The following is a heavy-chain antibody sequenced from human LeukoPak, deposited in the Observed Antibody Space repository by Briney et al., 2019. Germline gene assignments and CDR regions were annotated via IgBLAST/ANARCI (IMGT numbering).Heavy chain of an antibody. CDR3: ARVGSYYDMDV. Sequence: SVKVSCKASGGTFSSYAISWVRQAPGQGLEWMGRIIPILGIANYAQKFQGRVTITADKSTSTAYMELSSLRSEDTAVYYCARVGSYYDMDVWGQGTTVTVSS. D-gene: IGHD3-10*01. CDR2: IIPILGIA. V-gene: IGHV1-69*04. J-gene: IGHJ6*02. CDR1: GGTFSSYA.